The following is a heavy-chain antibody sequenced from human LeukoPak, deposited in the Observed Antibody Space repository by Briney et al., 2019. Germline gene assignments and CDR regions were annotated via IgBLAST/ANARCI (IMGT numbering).Heavy chain of an antibody. CDR2: IFYSGTT. D-gene: IGHD5-12*01. CDR1: GGSISSYY. CDR3: ARLALKFDAFDI. J-gene: IGHJ3*02. Sequence: TASETLSLTCTVSGGSISSYYWSWIRQPPGKGLEWIGFIFYSGTTNYNPSLKSRVTMSLDTSKDQFSLRLNSLTAADTAVYYCARLALKFDAFDIWGQGTVVTVSS. V-gene: IGHV4-59*01.